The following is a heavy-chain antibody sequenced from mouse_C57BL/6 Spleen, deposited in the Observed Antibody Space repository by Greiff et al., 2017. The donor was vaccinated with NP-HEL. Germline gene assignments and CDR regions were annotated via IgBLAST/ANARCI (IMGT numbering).Heavy chain of an antibody. CDR3: ARHSNYVCSYAMDY. J-gene: IGHJ4*01. D-gene: IGHD2-5*01. CDR1: GYTFTDYY. V-gene: IGHV1-26*01. CDR2: INPNNGGT. Sequence: EVQLQQSGPELVKPGASVKISCKASGYTFTDYYMNWVKQSHGKSLEWIGDINPNNGGTSYNQKFKGKATLTVDKSSSTAYMELRSLTSEDAAVYYCARHSNYVCSYAMDYWGQGTSVTVSS.